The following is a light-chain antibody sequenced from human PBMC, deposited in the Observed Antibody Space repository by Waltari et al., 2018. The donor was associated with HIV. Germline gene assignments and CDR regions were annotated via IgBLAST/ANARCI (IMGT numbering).Light chain of an antibody. V-gene: IGLV2-11*01. Sequence: QSALTQPHSVSGSPGQSVTISCTGTSSDVGGYDYVSWYQPHPGKAPQFIIYDVTKRPAGVPARFSASKSGNTAFLTSSDLQTEDEADYYCSSFAGTYTWVFGGGTKLTVL. CDR3: SSFAGTYTWV. J-gene: IGLJ3*02. CDR2: DVT. CDR1: SSDVGGYDY.